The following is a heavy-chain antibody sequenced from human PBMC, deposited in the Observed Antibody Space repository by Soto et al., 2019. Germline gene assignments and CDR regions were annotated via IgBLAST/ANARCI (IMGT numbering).Heavy chain of an antibody. CDR3: AREGDGSRWFNYFDY. J-gene: IGHJ4*02. V-gene: IGHV3-48*01. CDR1: GFTFSRDS. D-gene: IGHD6-13*01. Sequence: EMQLVESGGGLVQPGGSLRLACAASGFTFSRDSMNWVRQAPGKGLEWVSYMSSGGSTIYYADSVKGRFTISRDNAKNSLYLQMNSLRAEDTAVYYCAREGDGSRWFNYFDYWGQETQVTVSS. CDR2: MSSGGSTI.